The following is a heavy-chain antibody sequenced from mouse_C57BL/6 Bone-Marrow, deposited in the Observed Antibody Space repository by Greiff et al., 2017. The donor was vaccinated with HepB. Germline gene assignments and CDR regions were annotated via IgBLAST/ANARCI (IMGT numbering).Heavy chain of an antibody. CDR2: ISNGGGST. J-gene: IGHJ4*01. Sequence: EVKLQESGGGLVQPGGSLKLSCAASGFTFSDYYMYWVRQTPEKRLEWVAYISNGGGSTYYPDTVKGRFTISRDNAKNTLYLQMSRLKSEDTAMYYCARLIYYYGSSSSYYAMDYWGQGTSVTVSS. V-gene: IGHV5-12*01. CDR1: GFTFSDYY. D-gene: IGHD1-1*01. CDR3: ARLIYYYGSSSSYYAMDY.